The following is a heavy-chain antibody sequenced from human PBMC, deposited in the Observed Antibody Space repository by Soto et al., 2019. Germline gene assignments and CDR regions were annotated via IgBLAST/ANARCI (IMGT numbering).Heavy chain of an antibody. CDR3: ARDLTYSYGYDYYGMDG. D-gene: IGHD5-18*01. Sequence: SVKVSCKASGGTFSSYTISWVRQAPGQGLEWMGRIIPILGIANYAQKFQGRVTITADKSTSTAYMELSSLRSEDTAVYYCARDLTYSYGYDYYGMDGWGQGTTVPVSS. CDR1: GGTFSSYT. J-gene: IGHJ6*02. CDR2: IIPILGIA. V-gene: IGHV1-69*04.